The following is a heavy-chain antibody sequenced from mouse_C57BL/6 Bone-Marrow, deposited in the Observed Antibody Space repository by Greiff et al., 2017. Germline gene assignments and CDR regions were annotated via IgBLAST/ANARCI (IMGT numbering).Heavy chain of an antibody. V-gene: IGHV1-54*01. D-gene: IGHD1-1*01. CDR1: GYAFTNYL. J-gene: IGHJ4*01. Sequence: QVQLQQSGAELVRPGTSVKVSCKASGYAFTNYLIEWVKQRPGQGLEWIGVINPGSGGTNYNEKFKGKATLTADKSSSTAYMQLSSLTSEDSAVYFCARWPTPYGRSYYAMDYWGQGTSVTVSS. CDR3: ARWPTPYGRSYYAMDY. CDR2: INPGSGGT.